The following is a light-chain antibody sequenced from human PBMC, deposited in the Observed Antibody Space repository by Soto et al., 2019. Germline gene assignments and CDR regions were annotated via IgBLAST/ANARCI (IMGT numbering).Light chain of an antibody. Sequence: EMVLTQSPGTLSLSPGERGTLSCRPSQTVTNDYVAWYQHKDGQAPRLLIYDASTRATGIPDRFSGSGSGPEYTLTISRLEPEDFAVYSCQQYGFSPISFGQGTRLELK. CDR1: QTVTNDY. CDR2: DAS. CDR3: QQYGFSPIS. J-gene: IGKJ5*01. V-gene: IGKV3-20*01.